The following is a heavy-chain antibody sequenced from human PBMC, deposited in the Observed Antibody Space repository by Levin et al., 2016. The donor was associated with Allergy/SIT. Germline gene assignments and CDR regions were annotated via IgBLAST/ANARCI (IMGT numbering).Heavy chain of an antibody. CDR2: ISGGGSDT. D-gene: IGHD2-15*01. CDR1: GFIYGHYA. CDR3: AKQRGDCSGGRCFDVTFDQ. Sequence: GESLKISCTASGFIYGHYAMAWVRQAPGKGLEWVSAISGGGSDTYHRGSVKGRFTISRDNSKNTLYLQMDSLRGEDTAVYYCAKQRGDCSGGRCFDVTFDQWGQGTLVTVSS. J-gene: IGHJ4*02. V-gene: IGHV3-23*01.